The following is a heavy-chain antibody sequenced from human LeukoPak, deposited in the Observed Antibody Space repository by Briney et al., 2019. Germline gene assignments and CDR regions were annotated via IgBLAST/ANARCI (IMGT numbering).Heavy chain of an antibody. V-gene: IGHV1-18*01. Sequence: ASVKVSCKASGYTFSSYGFNWVRQAPGQGFEWMGWISAYNGDTNYAQKLQGRVTMTTDTSTSTVYMEVRSLRSDDTAVYYCARDSNTYGYDHWGQGTLVTVSS. CDR3: ARDSNTYGYDH. CDR1: GYTFSSYG. CDR2: ISAYNGDT. D-gene: IGHD5-18*01. J-gene: IGHJ5*02.